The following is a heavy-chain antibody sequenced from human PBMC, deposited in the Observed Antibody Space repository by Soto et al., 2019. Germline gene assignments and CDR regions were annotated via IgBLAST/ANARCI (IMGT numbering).Heavy chain of an antibody. V-gene: IGHV1-69*01. CDR1: GGTFSIYA. CDR2: IIPIFGTA. D-gene: IGHD3-22*01. Sequence: VKVSCTGSGGTFSIYAISWVRPAPRQGLEWMGGIIPIFGTANYAQKFQGRVTITADESTSTAYMELSSLRSEDTAVYYCARGRPNPYYYDSSGYPWGQGTLVTVSS. J-gene: IGHJ5*02. CDR3: ARGRPNPYYYDSSGYP.